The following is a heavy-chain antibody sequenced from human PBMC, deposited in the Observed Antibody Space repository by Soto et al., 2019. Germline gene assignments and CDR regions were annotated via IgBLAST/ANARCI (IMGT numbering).Heavy chain of an antibody. J-gene: IGHJ4*02. Sequence: GGSLRLSCAASGFTFSSYAMSWVRQAPGMGLEWVSGISGSGDSTYYADSVKGRFTISRDNSKNTLYLQMSSLRAEDTAVYYCAKGGITVVRGAYFDYWGQGTLVTVSS. D-gene: IGHD3-10*01. V-gene: IGHV3-23*01. CDR3: AKGGITVVRGAYFDY. CDR1: GFTFSSYA. CDR2: ISGSGDST.